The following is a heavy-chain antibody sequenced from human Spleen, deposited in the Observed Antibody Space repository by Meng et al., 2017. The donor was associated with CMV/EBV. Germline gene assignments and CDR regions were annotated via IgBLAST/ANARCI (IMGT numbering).Heavy chain of an antibody. V-gene: IGHV4-34*01. CDR1: GESFSGYY. CDR2: INHSGST. CDR3: AREDCSGGSCSYFDY. J-gene: IGHJ4*02. D-gene: IGHD2-15*01. Sequence: QVQLQESGPGLVKPSGTLSLTCAVYGESFSGYYWSWIRQPPGKGLQWIGEINHSGSTNYNPSLKSRVTISVDTSKNQFSLKLSSVTAADTAVYYCAREDCSGGSCSYFDYWGRGTLVTVSS.